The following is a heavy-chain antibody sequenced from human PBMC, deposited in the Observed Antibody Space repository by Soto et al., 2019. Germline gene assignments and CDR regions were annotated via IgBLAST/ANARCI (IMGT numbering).Heavy chain of an antibody. J-gene: IGHJ6*02. Sequence: GGSLRLSCAASGFTLSSYGMHWVRQAPGKGLEWVAVISYDGSNKYYADSVKGRFTISRDNSKNTLYLQMNSLRAEDKAVYYCAKARTTTHRYYDSSGYLGYHGMDVCGQGTTVTVS. CDR2: ISYDGSNK. CDR3: AKARTTTHRYYDSSGYLGYHGMDV. D-gene: IGHD3-22*01. CDR1: GFTLSSYG. V-gene: IGHV3-30*18.